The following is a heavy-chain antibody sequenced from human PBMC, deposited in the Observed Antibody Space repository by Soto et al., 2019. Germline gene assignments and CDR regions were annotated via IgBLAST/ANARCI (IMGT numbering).Heavy chain of an antibody. CDR1: VGSLSGNF. J-gene: IGHJ5*01. V-gene: IGHV4-34*01. CDR2: VKQSGST. Sequence: SKTLSLTCSVYVGSLSGNFWGWIRQPPGKGLEWIGEVKQSGSTNYNPSLKSRVTISVDTSRSQISLKVNSVTAADTAVYYCARSPQRINLARGLLGSWFDSWAQGIPVTVSS. CDR3: ARSPQRINLARGLLGSWFDS. D-gene: IGHD3-10*01.